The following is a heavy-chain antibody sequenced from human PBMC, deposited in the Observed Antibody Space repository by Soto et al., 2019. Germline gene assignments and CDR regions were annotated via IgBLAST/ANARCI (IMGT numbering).Heavy chain of an antibody. CDR1: GFTFSSYA. V-gene: IGHV3-23*01. CDR3: AKDPERITMVRGVIRAEYSYGMDV. J-gene: IGHJ6*02. CDR2: ISGSGGST. D-gene: IGHD3-10*01. Sequence: GGSLRLSCAASGFTFSSYAMSWVRQAPGKGLKWVSAISGSGGSTYYADSVKGRFTISRDNSKNTLYLQMNSLRAEDTAVYYCAKDPERITMVRGVIRAEYSYGMDVWGQGTTVTVSS.